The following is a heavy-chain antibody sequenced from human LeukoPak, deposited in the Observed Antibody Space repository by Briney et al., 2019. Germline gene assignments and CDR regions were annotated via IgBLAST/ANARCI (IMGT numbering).Heavy chain of an antibody. V-gene: IGHV4-34*01. Sequence: SETLSLTCAVYGGSFSGYYWSWIRQPPGKGLEWIGEINHSGSTNYNPSLKSRVTISVDTSKNQFSLKLSSVTAADTAVYYCARNLVATTPGPLDYWGQGTLSPSPQ. CDR1: GGSFSGYY. D-gene: IGHD5-12*01. J-gene: IGHJ4*02. CDR3: ARNLVATTPGPLDY. CDR2: INHSGST.